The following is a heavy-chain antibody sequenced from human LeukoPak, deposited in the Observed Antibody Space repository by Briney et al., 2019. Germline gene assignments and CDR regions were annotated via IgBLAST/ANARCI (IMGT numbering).Heavy chain of an antibody. D-gene: IGHD5-12*01. V-gene: IGHV3-33*01. CDR2: IWYDGSNK. CDR1: GFKFSTYG. CDR3: AREWPSNAFDI. J-gene: IGHJ3*02. Sequence: GGSLRLSCAASGFKFSTYGIHWVRQAPGRGLEWVGIIWYDGSNKIYAESVKGRFAISRDNSKNTLYLQMNSLRAEDTAVYYCAREWPSNAFDIWGQGTMVIVSS.